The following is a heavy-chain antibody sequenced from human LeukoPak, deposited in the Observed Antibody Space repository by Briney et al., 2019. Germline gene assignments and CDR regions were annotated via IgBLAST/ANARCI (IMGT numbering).Heavy chain of an antibody. V-gene: IGHV1-58*01. D-gene: IGHD3-22*01. CDR2: IVVGSGNT. CDR1: GFTFTSSA. Sequence: SVKVSCKASGFTFTSSAVQWVRQARGQRLEWIGWIVVGSGNTNYAQKFQERVTITRDMSTSTAYMELSSLRSEDTAVYYCAADARRDSSGYPVGYWGQGTLVTVSS. CDR3: AADARRDSSGYPVGY. J-gene: IGHJ4*02.